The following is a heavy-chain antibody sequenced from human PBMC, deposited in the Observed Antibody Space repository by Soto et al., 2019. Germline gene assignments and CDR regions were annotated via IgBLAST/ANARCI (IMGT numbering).Heavy chain of an antibody. CDR3: ARSNYDILTGYSVYFDY. CDR2: IIPILGIA. CDR1: GGTFSSYT. J-gene: IGHJ4*02. V-gene: IGHV1-69*02. Sequence: SVKVSCKASGGTFSSYTISWVRQAPGQGLEWMGRIIPILGIANYAQKFQGRVTITADKSTSTAYMELSSLRSEDTAVYYCARSNYDILTGYSVYFDYWGQGTLVTVSS. D-gene: IGHD3-9*01.